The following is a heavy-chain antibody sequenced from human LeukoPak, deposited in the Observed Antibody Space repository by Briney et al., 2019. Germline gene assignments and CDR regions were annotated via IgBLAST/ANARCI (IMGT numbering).Heavy chain of an antibody. Sequence: PSETLSLTCTVSGGSISSSSYYWGWIRQPPGKGLEWIGSIYYSGSTYYNPSLKSRVTISVDTSKNQFSLKLSSVTAADMAVYYCASYYYDSSAYYGPFDYWGQGTLVTVSS. CDR1: GGSISSSSYY. J-gene: IGHJ4*02. CDR3: ASYYYDSSAYYGPFDY. CDR2: IYYSGST. V-gene: IGHV4-39*01. D-gene: IGHD3-22*01.